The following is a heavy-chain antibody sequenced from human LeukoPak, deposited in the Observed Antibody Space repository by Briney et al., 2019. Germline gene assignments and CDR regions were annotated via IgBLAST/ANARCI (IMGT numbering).Heavy chain of an antibody. J-gene: IGHJ4*02. Sequence: PGESLRLSCVASGFTFSSYWMSWVRQAPGKGLEWVANIRQDGSEKYYVDSVKGRFTISRDNAKNSLYLQMNSLRAEDTALYYCARVFLSSDDYVWGSFLGFDYWGQGTLVTVSS. CDR2: IRQDGSEK. CDR1: GFTFSSYW. V-gene: IGHV3-7*03. CDR3: ARVFLSSDDYVWGSFLGFDY. D-gene: IGHD3-16*01.